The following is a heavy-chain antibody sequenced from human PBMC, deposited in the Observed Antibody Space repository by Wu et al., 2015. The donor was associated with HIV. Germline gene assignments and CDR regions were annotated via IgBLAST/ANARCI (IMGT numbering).Heavy chain of an antibody. Sequence: QVQLVQSGAEVKKPGASVKVSCKASGYTFNRYGISWVRQAPGQGLEWMGWISGYNDNRNYAQKFQGRVTMTTDTSTSTAYMELRSLRFDDTAVYYCARVGLPITMVRGVILGPARDYYYYGMDVWGQGTTVTVSS. J-gene: IGHJ6*02. D-gene: IGHD3-10*01. V-gene: IGHV1-18*01. CDR2: ISGYNDNR. CDR1: GYTFNRYG. CDR3: ARVGLPITMVRGVILGPARDYYYYGMDV.